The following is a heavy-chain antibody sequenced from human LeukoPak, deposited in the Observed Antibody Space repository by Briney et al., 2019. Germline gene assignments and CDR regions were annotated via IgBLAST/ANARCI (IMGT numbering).Heavy chain of an antibody. J-gene: IGHJ4*02. V-gene: IGHV3-7*01. CDR2: MKEDGGEE. CDR3: ARDMMGGSYYVDY. D-gene: IGHD1-26*01. Sequence: GGSLRLSCVVSGFDFSYSTMTWVRQAPGKGPEWVAKMKEDGGEEHYVDSVKGRFTISRDNSKNTLYLQMNSLRAEDTAVYYCARDMMGGSYYVDYWGQGTLVTVSS. CDR1: GFDFSYST.